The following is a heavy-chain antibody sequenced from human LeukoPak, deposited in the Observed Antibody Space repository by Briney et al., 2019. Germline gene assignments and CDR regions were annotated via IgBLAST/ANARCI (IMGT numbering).Heavy chain of an antibody. D-gene: IGHD1-26*01. CDR1: GFTFSDYY. CDR3: ARAPKFRLVGVPKGPFDP. J-gene: IGHJ5*02. Sequence: KPGGSLRLSCAASGFTFSDYYMSWIRQAPGKGLEWVSYISNSGSTIYYADSVKGRFFISRDNAKNSLYLQMNSLRAEDTAVYYCARAPKFRLVGVPKGPFDPWGQGTLATVSS. CDR2: ISNSGSTI. V-gene: IGHV3-11*01.